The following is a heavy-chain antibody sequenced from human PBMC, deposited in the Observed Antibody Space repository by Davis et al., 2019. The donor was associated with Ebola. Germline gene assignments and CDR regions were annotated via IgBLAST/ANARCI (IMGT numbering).Heavy chain of an antibody. J-gene: IGHJ4*02. Sequence: ASAQVSSNASAYTFAGYCIHWVRQAPGQGLEWMGWINPYSGGTVYAQKFQGRVTMTSDTSITTAYMELNSLDSDNTAVYYCARVLGYHANYLAAYWGQGTLVTVSS. CDR3: ARVLGYHANYLAAY. CDR2: INPYSGGT. CDR1: AYTFAGYC. V-gene: IGHV1-2*02. D-gene: IGHD4/OR15-4a*01.